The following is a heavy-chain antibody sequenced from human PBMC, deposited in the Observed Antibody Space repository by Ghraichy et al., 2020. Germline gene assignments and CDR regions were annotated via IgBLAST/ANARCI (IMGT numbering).Heavy chain of an antibody. CDR3: TVSASNFYFDY. J-gene: IGHJ4*02. CDR1: GFTFRNYA. V-gene: IGHV3-30*02. D-gene: IGHD1-7*01. CDR2: IRNDGSNK. Sequence: GGSLRLSCAASGFTFRNYAMHWVRQAPGKGLEWVAFIRNDGSNKNYADSVKGRFTISRDNSKNTLYLQMNSLGAEDTAVYYCTVSASNFYFDYWGQGTLVTVSS.